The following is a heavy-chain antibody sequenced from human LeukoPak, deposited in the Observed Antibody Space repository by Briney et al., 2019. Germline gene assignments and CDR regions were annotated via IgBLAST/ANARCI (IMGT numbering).Heavy chain of an antibody. V-gene: IGHV4-39*01. Sequence: SETLSLTCTVSGGSISSSSYYWGWIRQPPGKGLEWIGSIYYSGSTYYNPSLKSRVTISVDTSKNQFSLKLSSVTAADTAVYYCAGSGRAHFDYWGQGTLVTVSS. CDR2: IYYSGST. J-gene: IGHJ4*02. CDR1: GGSISSSSYY. D-gene: IGHD3-10*01. CDR3: AGSGRAHFDY.